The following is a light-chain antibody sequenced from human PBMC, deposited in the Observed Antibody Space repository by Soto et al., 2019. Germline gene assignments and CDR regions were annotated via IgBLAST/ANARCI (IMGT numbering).Light chain of an antibody. J-gene: IGKJ1*01. CDR1: QTISSW. CDR3: QHYKSYSEA. V-gene: IGKV1-5*03. CDR2: KAS. Sequence: IQMTQYPSTLSGFVGDRVTITSRASQTISSWLAWYQQKPGKAPKLLIYKASTLKSGVPSRFSGSGSGTEFTLTISSLQPDDFATYYCQHYKSYSEAFGQGTKVDIK.